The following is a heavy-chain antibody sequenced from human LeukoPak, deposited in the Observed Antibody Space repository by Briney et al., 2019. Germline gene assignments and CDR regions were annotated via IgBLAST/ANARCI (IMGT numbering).Heavy chain of an antibody. D-gene: IGHD3-16*01. CDR1: GSSISSSSYY. Sequence: PSETLSLTCTVSGSSISSSSYYWGWIRQPPGKGLEWIGSIYYSGSTYYNPSLKSRVTISVDTSKNQFSLKLSSVTAADTAVYYCARDYRGKYDYWGQGTLVTVSS. J-gene: IGHJ4*02. CDR3: ARDYRGKYDY. CDR2: IYYSGST. V-gene: IGHV4-39*07.